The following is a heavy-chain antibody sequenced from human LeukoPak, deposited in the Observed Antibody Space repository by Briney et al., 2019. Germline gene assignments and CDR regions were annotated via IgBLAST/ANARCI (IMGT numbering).Heavy chain of an antibody. Sequence: ASVRVSCKASGYTFTGYYMHWVRQAPGQGLEWMGRINPNSGGTNYAQKFQGRVTMTRDTSISTAYMELSRLRSDDTAVYYCAADSSSFGPWFDYWGQGTLVTVSS. CDR2: INPNSGGT. J-gene: IGHJ4*02. CDR3: AADSSSFGPWFDY. CDR1: GYTFTGYY. D-gene: IGHD6-13*01. V-gene: IGHV1-2*06.